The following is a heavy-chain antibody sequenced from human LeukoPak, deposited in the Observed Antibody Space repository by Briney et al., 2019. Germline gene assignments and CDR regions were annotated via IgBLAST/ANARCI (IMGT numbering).Heavy chain of an antibody. D-gene: IGHD6-19*01. J-gene: IGHJ1*01. CDR1: GFTFSSHG. CDR2: IDTSREKK. Sequence: PGGSLRLSCAASGFTFSSHGMNWVRQAPGKGLEWVAYIDTSREKKYYTDSAKGRFTISRDNAKNSLYLQMNSLRAEDTAVYYCARGQDSSGGKRLSQHWGRGTLVTVSS. V-gene: IGHV3-21*05. CDR3: ARGQDSSGGKRLSQH.